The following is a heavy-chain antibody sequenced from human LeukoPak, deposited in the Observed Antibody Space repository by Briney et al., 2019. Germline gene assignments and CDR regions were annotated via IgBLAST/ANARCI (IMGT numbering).Heavy chain of an antibody. D-gene: IGHD3-22*01. V-gene: IGHV4-4*02. CDR2: IYHSGST. Sequence: SETLSLTCAVSGGSISSSNWWSWVRQPPGKGLEWIGEIYHSGSTNYNPSLKSRVTISVDKSKNQFSLKLSSVTAADTAVYYCASYGYYYDSSGYFEGVAFDIWGQGTMVTVSS. J-gene: IGHJ3*02. CDR1: GGSISSSNW. CDR3: ASYGYYYDSSGYFEGVAFDI.